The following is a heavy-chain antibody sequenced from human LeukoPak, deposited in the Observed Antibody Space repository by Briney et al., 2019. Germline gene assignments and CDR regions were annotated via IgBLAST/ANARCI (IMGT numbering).Heavy chain of an antibody. D-gene: IGHD3-22*01. CDR2: IYSSGST. CDR1: GGSISSYY. CDR3: ARDAYYYDTGGYYVVDY. Sequence: SETLSLTCTVSGGSISSYYWAWIRQSAGNGLEWSGRIYSSGSTYYNPSLNSRVTMSVDTSNNQFSLRLTSVTAADTAVYYCARDAYYYDTGGYYVVDYWGQGTLVTVSS. J-gene: IGHJ4*02. V-gene: IGHV4-4*07.